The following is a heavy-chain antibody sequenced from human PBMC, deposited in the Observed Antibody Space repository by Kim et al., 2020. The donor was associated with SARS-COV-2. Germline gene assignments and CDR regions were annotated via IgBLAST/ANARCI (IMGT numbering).Heavy chain of an antibody. CDR2: IYYDGNT. CDR3: ARDHLDGYNI. V-gene: IGHV3-53*01. J-gene: IGHJ4*02. D-gene: IGHD5-12*01. CDR1: GFSVNRFY. Sequence: GGSLRLSCAASGFSVNRFYMTWVRQAPGKGLEWGSVIYYDGNTDDADSVRGRFTISRDSSKNTLYLQMNSLRAEDTGVYYCARDHLDGYNIWGQGTLVTVSS.